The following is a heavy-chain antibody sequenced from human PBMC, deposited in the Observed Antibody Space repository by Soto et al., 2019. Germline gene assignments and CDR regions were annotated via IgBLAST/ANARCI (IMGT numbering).Heavy chain of an antibody. CDR2: ISAYNGNT. J-gene: IGHJ6*02. V-gene: IGHV1-18*04. CDR3: ARDGPGYSYGPSWLSEHYYYGMDV. Sequence: GASVKVSCKASGYTFTSYGISWVRQAPGQGLEWMGWISAYNGNTNYAQKLQGRVTMTTDTSTSTAYMELRSLRSDDTAVYYCARDGPGYSYGPSWLSEHYYYGMDVWGQGTTVTVSS. D-gene: IGHD5-18*01. CDR1: GYTFTSYG.